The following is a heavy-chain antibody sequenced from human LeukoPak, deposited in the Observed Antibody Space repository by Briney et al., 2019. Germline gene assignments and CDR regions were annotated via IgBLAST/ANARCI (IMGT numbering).Heavy chain of an antibody. J-gene: IGHJ4*02. CDR2: ISYDGSNK. CDR1: GFTFSSYA. CDR3: AKVLFNYGSGSYRTEYFDY. Sequence: QPGRSLRLSCAASGFTFSSYAMHWVRQAPGKGLEWVAVISYDGSNKYYADSVKGRFTISRDNSKNTLYLQMDSLRAEDTAVYYCAKVLFNYGSGSYRTEYFDYWGQGTLVTVSS. D-gene: IGHD3-10*01. V-gene: IGHV3-30-3*01.